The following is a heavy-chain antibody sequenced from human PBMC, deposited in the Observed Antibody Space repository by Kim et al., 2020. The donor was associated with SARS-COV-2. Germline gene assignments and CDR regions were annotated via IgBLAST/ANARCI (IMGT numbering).Heavy chain of an antibody. V-gene: IGHV4-39*01. Sequence: SETLSLTCIVSGDSISSSDYYWGWIRQPPGKELEWIGNIYYSGSNYYSPSLQSRVTISVDTSKNQFSLSLSSVTAADTAVYYCARVLVSSGWRGHAFDIWGQGAMVTVSS. CDR2: IYYSGSN. CDR1: GDSISSSDYY. J-gene: IGHJ3*02. CDR3: ARVLVSSGWRGHAFDI. D-gene: IGHD6-25*01.